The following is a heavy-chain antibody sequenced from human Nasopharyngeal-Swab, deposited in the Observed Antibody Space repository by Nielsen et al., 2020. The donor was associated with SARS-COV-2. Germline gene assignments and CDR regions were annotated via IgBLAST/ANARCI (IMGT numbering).Heavy chain of an antibody. Sequence: GGSLRLSCAASGFTFSSYAMSWVRQAPGKGLEWVAFISYDGSNKYYADSVKGRFTISRDNSKNTLYLQMNSLRAEDTAVYYCASTGQRDWLDPWGQGTLVTVSS. CDR2: ISYDGSNK. J-gene: IGHJ5*02. CDR3: ASTGQRDWLDP. V-gene: IGHV3-30-3*01. D-gene: IGHD5-24*01. CDR1: GFTFSSYA.